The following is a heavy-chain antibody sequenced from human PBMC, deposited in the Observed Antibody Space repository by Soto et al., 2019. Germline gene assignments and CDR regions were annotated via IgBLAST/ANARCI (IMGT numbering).Heavy chain of an antibody. Sequence: QVQLQESGPGLVKPSQTLSLTCNVSGDSISNGGYFWSWIRQHPGKGLECIGYIYYRGSTYYNPSLKSRVSFSVDTSKNQFSLKLSSVTAADTAVYYCARDRYDFWSGYSVDWGQGTLVTVSS. CDR2: IYYRGST. J-gene: IGHJ4*02. V-gene: IGHV4-31*03. CDR3: ARDRYDFWSGYSVD. D-gene: IGHD3-3*01. CDR1: GDSISNGGYF.